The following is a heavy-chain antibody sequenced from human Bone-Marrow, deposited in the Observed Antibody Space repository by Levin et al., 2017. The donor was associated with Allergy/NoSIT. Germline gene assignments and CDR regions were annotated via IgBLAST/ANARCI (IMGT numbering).Heavy chain of an antibody. V-gene: IGHV1-24*01. D-gene: IGHD2-15*01. J-gene: IGHJ4*02. CDR1: GYTLSEVS. Sequence: ASVKVSCKVSGYTLSEVSIHWVRQAPGKGLEWMGGFDTEDGETIYAQKFQGRVTMTEDASTDTSYMELSSLRSEDTAVYYCATGERGCTGGGCYADLDYWGQGTLVIVSS. CDR3: ATGERGCTGGGCYADLDY. CDR2: FDTEDGET.